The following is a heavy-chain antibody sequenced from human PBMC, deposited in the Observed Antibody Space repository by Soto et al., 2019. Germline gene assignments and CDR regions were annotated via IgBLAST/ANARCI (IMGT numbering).Heavy chain of an antibody. V-gene: IGHV3-7*01. CDR3: APSSIARGPGSTDL. CDR1: GFTFSTFW. D-gene: IGHD3-10*01. J-gene: IGHJ5*02. CDR2: IKQDGSEK. Sequence: GGSLRLSCAASGFTFSTFWMSWVRQAPGKGLEWVASIKQDGSEKYYVDSVKGRFTISRDNAKNSLYLQMNSLRAEDTALYYCAPSSIARGPGSTDLWGQGTLVTVSS.